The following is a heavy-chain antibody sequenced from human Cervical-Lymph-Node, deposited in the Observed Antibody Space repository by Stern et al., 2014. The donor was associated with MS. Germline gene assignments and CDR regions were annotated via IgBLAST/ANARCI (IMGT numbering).Heavy chain of an antibody. CDR1: GDSISSGGHY. D-gene: IGHD1-26*01. V-gene: IGHV4-31*03. CDR2: IYNSGAT. CDR3: ASRWSGTYYGQNWFDP. Sequence: MQLVESGPGLVKPSQTLSLTCTVSGDSISSGGHYWSWIRQHPGKGLEWIGYIYNSGATFYNPSLKGRVTISLDMSNNQFSLTMSSVTAADTATYYCASRWSGTYYGQNWFDPWGQGILVTVSS. J-gene: IGHJ5*02.